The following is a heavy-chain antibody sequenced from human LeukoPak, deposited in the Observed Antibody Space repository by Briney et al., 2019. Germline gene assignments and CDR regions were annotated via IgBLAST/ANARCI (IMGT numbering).Heavy chain of an antibody. D-gene: IGHD2-2*01. CDR3: AKRPSSSTTGSASAFDI. CDR1: GFTFSSHA. Sequence: GGSLRLSCAASGFTFSSHAMSWVRQALGKGLEWVSAISDGGGTTFYADSVKGRFAISRDNSKNTLFLQMNSLRAEDTALYYCAKRPSSSTTGSASAFDIWGQGTMVTVSS. J-gene: IGHJ3*02. V-gene: IGHV3-23*01. CDR2: ISDGGGTT.